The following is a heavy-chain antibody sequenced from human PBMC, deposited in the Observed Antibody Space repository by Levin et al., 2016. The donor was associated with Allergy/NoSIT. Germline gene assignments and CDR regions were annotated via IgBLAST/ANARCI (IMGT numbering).Heavy chain of an antibody. V-gene: IGHV3-21*01. CDR3: TRDPGASWFGELPAAGY. Sequence: WIRQPPGKGLEWVSSISSSSGYKYYADSVKGRFTISRDNAKNSLYLQMNSLRAEDTAVYYCTRDPGASWFGELPAAGYWGQGTLVTVSS. J-gene: IGHJ4*02. CDR2: ISSSSGYK. D-gene: IGHD3-10*01.